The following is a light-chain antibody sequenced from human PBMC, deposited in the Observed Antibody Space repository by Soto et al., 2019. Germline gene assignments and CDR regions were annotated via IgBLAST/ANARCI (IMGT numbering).Light chain of an antibody. V-gene: IGLV2-8*01. CDR2: DVS. Sequence: QSALTQPPSASGSPGQSVTISCTGTSSDVGVYNSVSWYQQHPAQAPKLMIYDVSRRPSGVPDRFSGSKSGNTASLTVSGLQAEDEADYYCSSYAGTHIVFGTGTKVTGL. CDR1: SSDVGVYNS. J-gene: IGLJ1*01. CDR3: SSYAGTHIV.